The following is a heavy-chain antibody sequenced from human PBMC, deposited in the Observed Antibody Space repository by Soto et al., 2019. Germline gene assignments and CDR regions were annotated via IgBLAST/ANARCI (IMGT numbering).Heavy chain of an antibody. D-gene: IGHD3-3*01. CDR3: AKDYGSSLELDY. Sequence: QVQLVESGGGVVQPGRSLRLSCAASGFTFSSYGMHWVRQAPGKGLEWVAVISYDGSNKYYADSVKGRLTISRDNSKNTLYLQMNSLRAEDTAVYYCAKDYGSSLELDYWGQGTLVTVSS. J-gene: IGHJ4*02. V-gene: IGHV3-30*18. CDR1: GFTFSSYG. CDR2: ISYDGSNK.